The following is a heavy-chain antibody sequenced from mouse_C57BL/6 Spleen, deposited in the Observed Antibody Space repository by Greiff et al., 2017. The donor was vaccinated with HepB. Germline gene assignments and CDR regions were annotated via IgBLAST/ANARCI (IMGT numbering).Heavy chain of an antibody. D-gene: IGHD2-4*01. CDR1: GYTFTSYW. V-gene: IGHV1-64*01. J-gene: IGHJ3*01. Sequence: QVHVKQSGAELVKPGASVKLSCKASGYTFTSYWMHWVKQRPGQGLEWIGMIHPNSGSTNYNEKFKSKATLTVDKSSSTAYMQLSSLTSEDSAVYYCADDYDWFAYWGQGTLVTVSA. CDR3: ADDYDWFAY. CDR2: IHPNSGST.